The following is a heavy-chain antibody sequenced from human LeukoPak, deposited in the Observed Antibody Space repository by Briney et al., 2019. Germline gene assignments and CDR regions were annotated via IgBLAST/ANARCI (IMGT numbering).Heavy chain of an antibody. D-gene: IGHD1-26*01. CDR3: ARLSDLYNGTYLLDS. V-gene: IGHV4-59*02. CDR2: GDHFGGA. J-gene: IGHJ4*02. Sequence: SETLSLTCTVSGNSVTSYYWSWVRQPPGKGLEWIGYGDHFGGAIYNPSLKSRVTISVDSSKNQFSLRLTSVTAADTAVYHCARLSDLYNGTYLLDSWSQGTLVTVSS. CDR1: GNSVTSYY.